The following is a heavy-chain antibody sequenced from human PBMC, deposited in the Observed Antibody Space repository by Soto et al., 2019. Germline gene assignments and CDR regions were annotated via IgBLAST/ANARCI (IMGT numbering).Heavy chain of an antibody. CDR2: IYHSGST. V-gene: IGHV4-30-2*01. D-gene: IGHD4-17*01. J-gene: IGHJ4*02. CDR1: GGSISSGGYS. Sequence: SETLSLTCAVSGGSISSGGYSWSWIRQPPGKGLEWIGYIYHSGSTYYNPSLKSRVTISVDRSKNQFSLKLSSVTAADTAVYYCARGATVTQYDYWGQGTLVTVSS. CDR3: ARGATVTQYDY.